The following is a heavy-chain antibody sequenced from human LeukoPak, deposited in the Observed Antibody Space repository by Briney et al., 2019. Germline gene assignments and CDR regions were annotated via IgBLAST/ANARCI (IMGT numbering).Heavy chain of an antibody. CDR3: ARGRYYGMDV. CDR1: GFTFSSYE. J-gene: IGHJ6*02. CDR2: ISSSGSTI. Sequence: GGPLRLSCAASGFTFSSYEMNWVRQAPGKGLAWVSYISSSGSTIYYADSVKGRFTISRDNAKNSLYLQMNSLRAEDTAVYYCARGRYYGMDVWGQGTTVTVSS. V-gene: IGHV3-48*03.